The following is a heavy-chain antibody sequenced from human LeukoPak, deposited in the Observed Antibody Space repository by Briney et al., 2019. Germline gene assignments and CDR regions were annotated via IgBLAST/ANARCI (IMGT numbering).Heavy chain of an antibody. CDR1: GGSISSYY. V-gene: IGHV4-59*01. Sequence: SETLSLTCTVSGGSISSYYWSWIRQPPGKGLEWIGYIYYSGSTNYNPSLKSRVTISVDTSKNQFSLKLSSVTAADTAVYYCARDLVVPFYAFDIWGQGTMVTVSS. CDR3: ARDLVVPFYAFDI. CDR2: IYYSGST. D-gene: IGHD2-2*01. J-gene: IGHJ3*02.